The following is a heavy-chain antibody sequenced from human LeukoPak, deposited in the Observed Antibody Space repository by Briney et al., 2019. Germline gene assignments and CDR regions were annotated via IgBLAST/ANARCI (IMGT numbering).Heavy chain of an antibody. CDR2: INHSGST. CDR3: ARRYSSSPNNWFDP. J-gene: IGHJ5*02. V-gene: IGHV4-34*01. D-gene: IGHD6-13*01. CDR1: GGSFSGYY. Sequence: SETLSLTCAVYGGSFSGYYWSWIRQPPGKGLEWIGEINHSGSTNYNPSLKSRVTISVDTSKNQFSLKLSSVTAADTAVYYCARRYSSSPNNWFDPWGQGTLVTVSS.